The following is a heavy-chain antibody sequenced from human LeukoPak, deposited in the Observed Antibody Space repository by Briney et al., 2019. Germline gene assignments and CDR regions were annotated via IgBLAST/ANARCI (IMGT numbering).Heavy chain of an antibody. V-gene: IGHV3-23*01. D-gene: IGHD3-9*01. CDR1: GFTFSSYA. CDR3: AKAEGYDILTGLDY. J-gene: IGHJ4*02. CDR2: IGASGGST. Sequence: GGSLRLSCATSGFTFSSYAMSWVRQAPGKGLEWVSGIGASGGSTYYADSVKGRFTISRDNSKNTLYLQMNSLRTENTAVCYCAKAEGYDILTGLDYWGQGTLVTVSS.